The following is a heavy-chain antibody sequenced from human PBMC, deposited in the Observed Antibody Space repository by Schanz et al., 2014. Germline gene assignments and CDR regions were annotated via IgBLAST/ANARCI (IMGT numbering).Heavy chain of an antibody. CDR2: IDYRGNP. CDR1: GGSLRASY. CDR3: ARVRPGFAIDP. D-gene: IGHD6-25*01. V-gene: IGHV4-59*12. Sequence: QLQLQESGPGLVKPSETLSLTCTVSGGSLRASYWGWIRQPPGKGLEWIGHIDYRGNPYYNESLKSRLTISLHAAENQFSLQLTSVTAADTAVYYCARVRPGFAIDPWGQGTLVTVSS. J-gene: IGHJ5*02.